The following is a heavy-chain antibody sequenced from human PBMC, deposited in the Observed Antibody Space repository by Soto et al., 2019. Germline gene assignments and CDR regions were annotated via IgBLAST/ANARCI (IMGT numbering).Heavy chain of an antibody. CDR2: IKQDGSEK. D-gene: IGHD6-19*01. V-gene: IGHV3-7*03. Sequence: EVQLVESGGGLVQPGRSLRLSCAASGFTFSSYWMNWVRQAPGKGLEWVANIKQDGSEKYYVDSVKGRFTISRDNAKNSLYLQMNSLRAEDTAVYYCARDIAVAGNWFDPWGQGTLVTVSS. J-gene: IGHJ5*02. CDR1: GFTFSSYW. CDR3: ARDIAVAGNWFDP.